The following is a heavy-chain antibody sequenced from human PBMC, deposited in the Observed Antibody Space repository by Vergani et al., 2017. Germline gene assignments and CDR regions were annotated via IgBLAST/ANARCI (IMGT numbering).Heavy chain of an antibody. D-gene: IGHD5-24*01. CDR3: ARVEVATITLDY. J-gene: IGHJ4*02. Sequence: QMQLVQSGPEVKKPGTSVKVSCKASGFTFTSSDMQWVRQARGQRLEWIGWSVVGSGNTNYAQKFQERVTITRDKSTSTAYMELSSLRSEDTAVYYWARVEVATITLDYWGQGTLVTVSS. CDR2: SVVGSGNT. V-gene: IGHV1-58*02. CDR1: GFTFTSSD.